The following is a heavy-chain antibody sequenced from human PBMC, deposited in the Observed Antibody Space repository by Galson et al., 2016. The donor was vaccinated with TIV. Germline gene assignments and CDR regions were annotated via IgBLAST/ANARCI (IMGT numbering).Heavy chain of an antibody. D-gene: IGHD2-21*02. V-gene: IGHV1-69*01. Sequence: KVSCKASGGTLSNDPITWVRQAPGQGLEWMGGIIPMAGISDNSQKFQGRVSITADVSTNTVYMELSSLRSEDTAVFYCARLTPCGGDCYYFARWGQGTLVTVSS. J-gene: IGHJ4*02. CDR1: GGTLSNDP. CDR2: IIPMAGIS. CDR3: ARLTPCGGDCYYFAR.